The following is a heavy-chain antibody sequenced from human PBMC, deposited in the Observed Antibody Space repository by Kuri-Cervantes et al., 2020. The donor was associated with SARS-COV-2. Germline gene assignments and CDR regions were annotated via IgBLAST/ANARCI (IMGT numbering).Heavy chain of an antibody. V-gene: IGHV1-2*06. CDR3: AGRKRELVYTTRGGYFDL. Sequence: ASVKVSCKASGYTFTGYYMHWVRQAPGQGLEWMGRINPNSGGTNYAQKFQGRVTITADESTSTAYMELSSLISEDTAVYYCAGRKRELVYTTRGGYFDLWGRGTLVTVSS. D-gene: IGHD2-8*01. CDR1: GYTFTGYY. CDR2: INPNSGGT. J-gene: IGHJ2*01.